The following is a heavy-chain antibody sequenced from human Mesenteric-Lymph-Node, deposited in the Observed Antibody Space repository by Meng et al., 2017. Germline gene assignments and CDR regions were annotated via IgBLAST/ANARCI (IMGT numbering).Heavy chain of an antibody. CDR3: VNRAWLES. CDR1: GGSISSGGYS. J-gene: IGHJ5*01. V-gene: IGHV4-30-2*03. D-gene: IGHD3-10*01. CDR2: ILDRDGST. Sequence: QLQLQGSGSGLVKPSQTLSLTCAVSGGSISSGGYSWSWIRQPPGKGLEWVSVILDRDGSTHYADSVKGRFTISRDNSKNTLYLQMSSLRVDDTAVYYCVNRAWLESWGQGTLVTVSS.